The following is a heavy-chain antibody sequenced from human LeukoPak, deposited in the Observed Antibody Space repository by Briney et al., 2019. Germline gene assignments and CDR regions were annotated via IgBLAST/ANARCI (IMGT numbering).Heavy chain of an antibody. D-gene: IGHD3-9*01. V-gene: IGHV3-23*01. CDR2: ISGSGGST. CDR3: AKDGVLRCFDWLELLSRDSNWFDP. CDR1: GFTFSSYA. J-gene: IGHJ5*02. Sequence: PGGSLRLSCAASGFTFSSYAMSWVRQAPGKGLEWVSAISGSGGSTYYADSVKGRFTISRDNSKNTLYLQMNSLRAEDTAVYYCAKDGVLRCFDWLELLSRDSNWFDPWGQGTLVTVSS.